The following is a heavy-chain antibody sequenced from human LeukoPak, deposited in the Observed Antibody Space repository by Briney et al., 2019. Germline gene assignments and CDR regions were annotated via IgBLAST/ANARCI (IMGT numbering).Heavy chain of an antibody. CDR1: GGSFSGYY. J-gene: IGHJ5*02. CDR2: INHSGST. CDR3: ARVRGDYYGSGIGNWFDP. D-gene: IGHD3-10*01. Sequence: SETLSLTCAVYGGSFSGYYWSWLRQPPGKGLEWIGEINHSGSTNYNPSLKSRVTISVDTSKNQFSLKLSYVTAADTAVYYCARVRGDYYGSGIGNWFDPWGQGTLVTVSS. V-gene: IGHV4-34*01.